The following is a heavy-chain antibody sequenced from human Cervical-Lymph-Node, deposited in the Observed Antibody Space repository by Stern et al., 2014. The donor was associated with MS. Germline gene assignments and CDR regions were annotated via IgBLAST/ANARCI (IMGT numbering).Heavy chain of an antibody. CDR2: ISFDVAKT. CDR3: ARGSDWYPLDY. CDR1: GFAFSTYG. D-gene: IGHD6-19*01. V-gene: IGHV3-30*03. J-gene: IGHJ4*02. Sequence: DQLVESGGGVVQPGRSLRLSCSPSGFAFSTYGMHWVRQAPGTGLEWVALISFDVAKTYYADSVKGRFTISRDNPKNTLYLQMKSLRGEDTAVYYCARGSDWYPLDYWGQGTLVTVSS.